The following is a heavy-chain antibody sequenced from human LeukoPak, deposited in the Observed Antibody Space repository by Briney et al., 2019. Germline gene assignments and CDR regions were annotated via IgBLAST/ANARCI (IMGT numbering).Heavy chain of an antibody. CDR1: GYSFTSYW. CDR3: ARLTYYYDSSGYDGPADY. D-gene: IGHD3-22*01. CDR2: IYPGDSDT. J-gene: IGHJ4*02. Sequence: GESLKISCKGSGYSFTSYWIGWVRQMPGKGLEWMGIIYPGDSDTRYSPSFQGQVIISADKSISTAYLQWSSLKASDTAMYYCARLTYYYDSSGYDGPADYWGQGTLVTVSS. V-gene: IGHV5-51*01.